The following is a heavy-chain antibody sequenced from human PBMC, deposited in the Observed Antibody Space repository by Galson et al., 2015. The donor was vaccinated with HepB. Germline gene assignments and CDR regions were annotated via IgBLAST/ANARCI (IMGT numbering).Heavy chain of an antibody. CDR3: ARDAWRGATPAGYFDY. J-gene: IGHJ4*02. CDR2: ISYDGSNK. CDR1: GFTFSSYA. Sequence: SLRLSCAASGFTFSSYAMHWVRQAPGKGLEWVAVISYDGSNKYYADSVKGRFTISRDNSKNTLYLQMNSLRAEDTAVYYCARDAWRGATPAGYFDYWGQGTLVTVSS. V-gene: IGHV3-30-3*01. D-gene: IGHD1-26*01.